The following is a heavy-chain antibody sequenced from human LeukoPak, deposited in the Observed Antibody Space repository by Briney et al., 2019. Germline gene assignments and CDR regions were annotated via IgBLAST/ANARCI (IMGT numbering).Heavy chain of an antibody. D-gene: IGHD6-19*01. V-gene: IGHV1-3*01. J-gene: IGHJ6*02. CDR1: GYTFTSYA. CDR3: ARDQQWGYYYYYGMDV. CDR2: INAGNGNT. Sequence: ASVKVSCKASGYTFTSYAMHWVRQAPGQRLEWMGWINAGNGNTKYSQKFQGRVTITRDTSASTAYMELSSLRSEDTAVYYCARDQQWGYYYYYGMDVWGQGTTVTVSS.